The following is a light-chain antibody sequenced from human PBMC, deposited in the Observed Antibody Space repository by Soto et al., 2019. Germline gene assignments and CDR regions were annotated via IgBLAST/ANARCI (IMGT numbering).Light chain of an antibody. J-gene: IGKJ1*01. CDR1: QSVSSN. CDR3: QQYNNWPRPT. CDR2: RAS. Sequence: IVLTQSPATLSVSPGERATLSCRASQSVSSNLAWYQQRPGQAPRLLIYRASTRATGIPARFSGSGSGTEFTLTISSLQSEDFAVYHCQQYNNWPRPTFGQGTKVDIK. V-gene: IGKV3-15*01.